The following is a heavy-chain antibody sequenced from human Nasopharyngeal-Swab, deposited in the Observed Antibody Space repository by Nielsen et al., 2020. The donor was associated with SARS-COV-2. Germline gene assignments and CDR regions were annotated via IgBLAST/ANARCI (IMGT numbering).Heavy chain of an antibody. CDR1: GFTFSDYY. Sequence: GGSLRLSCAASGFTFSDYYMSWIRQAPGKGLEWVSYISSSGSTIYYADSVKGRFTISRDNAKNSLYLQMNSLRAEDTAVYYCAREDTDYYDSSGYFDYWGRGTLVTVSS. J-gene: IGHJ4*02. V-gene: IGHV3-11*01. CDR2: ISSSGSTI. D-gene: IGHD3-22*01. CDR3: AREDTDYYDSSGYFDY.